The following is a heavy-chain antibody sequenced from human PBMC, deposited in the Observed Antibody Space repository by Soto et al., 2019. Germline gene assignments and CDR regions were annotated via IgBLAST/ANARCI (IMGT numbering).Heavy chain of an antibody. CDR2: IYSGGST. V-gene: IGHV3-53*01. D-gene: IGHD3-10*02. CDR1: GFTVSSNY. Sequence: GGSLRLSCAASGFTVSSNYMSWVRQAPGKGLEWVSVIYSGGSTYYADSVKGRFTISRDNSKNTLYLQMNSLRAEDTAVYYCARVGFKIYYVPGPCGRDVWGKGTRATFPS. J-gene: IGHJ6*04. CDR3: ARVGFKIYYVPGPCGRDV.